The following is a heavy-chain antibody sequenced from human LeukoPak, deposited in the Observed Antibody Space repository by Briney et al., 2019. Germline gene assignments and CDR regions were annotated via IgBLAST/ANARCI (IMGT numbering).Heavy chain of an antibody. J-gene: IGHJ4*02. CDR2: IDPKP. D-gene: IGHD5-18*01. V-gene: IGHV5-51*01. CDR3: ARQTAMGRSGDY. CDR1: GYSFTSYW. Sequence: GESLKISCKASGYSFTSYWIGWVRQMPGKGLEWMGIIDPKPRYTPSSQGQVTISADKSLSTAYLQWNSLKASDTAMYYCARQTAMGRSGDYWGQGTLVTVSS.